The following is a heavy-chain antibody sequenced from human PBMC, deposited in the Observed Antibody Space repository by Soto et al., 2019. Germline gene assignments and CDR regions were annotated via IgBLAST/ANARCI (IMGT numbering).Heavy chain of an antibody. CDR3: ARPLGDYGFDY. CDR2: IWYDGSNK. Sequence: QVQLVESGGGVVQPGRSLRLSCAASGFTFSSYGMHWVRQAPGKGLEWVAVIWYDGSNKYYADSVKGRFTISRDNSKNTLYLQMNSLRAEDTAVYYCARPLGDYGFDYWGQGTLVTVSS. CDR1: GFTFSSYG. D-gene: IGHD4-17*01. V-gene: IGHV3-33*01. J-gene: IGHJ4*02.